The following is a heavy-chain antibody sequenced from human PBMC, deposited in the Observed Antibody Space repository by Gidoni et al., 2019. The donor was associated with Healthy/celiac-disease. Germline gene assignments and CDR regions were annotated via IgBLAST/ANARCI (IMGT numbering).Heavy chain of an antibody. CDR3: ARGEKQWLVRSLDY. D-gene: IGHD6-19*01. Sequence: QPGRSLRLSCAASGFTFSSYAMHWVRQAPGKGLEWVAVISYDGSNKYYADSVKGRFTISRDNSKNTLYLQMNSLRAEDTAVYYCARGEKQWLVRSLDYWGQGTLVTVSS. J-gene: IGHJ4*02. CDR1: GFTFSSYA. V-gene: IGHV3-30*01. CDR2: ISYDGSNK.